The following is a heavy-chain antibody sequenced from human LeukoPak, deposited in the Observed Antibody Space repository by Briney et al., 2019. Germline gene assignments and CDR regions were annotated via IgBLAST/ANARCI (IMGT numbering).Heavy chain of an antibody. CDR1: GGSLSSSLYY. J-gene: IGHJ4*02. CDR3: TTTTRGWYGVGDY. Sequence: SETLSLTCTVSGGSLSSSLYYWGWIRQAPGKGMEWIVRFYYSASTYYNASLKSRVTISVDTSKSQFSPKLSSVTATDTAVYYCTTTTRGWYGVGDYWGQGTLVTVSS. D-gene: IGHD6-19*01. V-gene: IGHV4-39*01. CDR2: FYYSAST.